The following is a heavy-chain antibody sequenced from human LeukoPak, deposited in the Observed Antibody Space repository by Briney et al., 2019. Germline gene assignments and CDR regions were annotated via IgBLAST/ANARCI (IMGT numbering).Heavy chain of an antibody. CDR2: IYYSGST. CDR1: GGSFSGYY. Sequence: SETLSLTCAVYGGSFSGYYWSWIRQPPGKGLEWIGYIYYSGSTYYNPSLKSRVTISVDTSKNQFSLKLSSVTAADTAVYYCARDIKDDGYNYGWFDPWGQGTLVTVSS. CDR3: ARDIKDDGYNYGWFDP. V-gene: IGHV4-34*01. J-gene: IGHJ5*02. D-gene: IGHD5-24*01.